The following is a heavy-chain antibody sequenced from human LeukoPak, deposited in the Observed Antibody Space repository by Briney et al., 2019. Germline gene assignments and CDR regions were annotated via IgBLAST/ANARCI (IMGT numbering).Heavy chain of an antibody. CDR2: IDPSDSYT. J-gene: IGHJ4*02. CDR1: GYSFTSYW. Sequence: GESLKISCKGSGYSFTSYWISWVRQMPGKGLEWMGRIDPSDSYTNYSPSFQGHVTISADKSTSTAYLQWSSLKASDTAMYYCARSPSPYDSSGYYYENYWGQGTLVTVSS. V-gene: IGHV5-10-1*01. D-gene: IGHD3-22*01. CDR3: ARSPSPYDSSGYYYENY.